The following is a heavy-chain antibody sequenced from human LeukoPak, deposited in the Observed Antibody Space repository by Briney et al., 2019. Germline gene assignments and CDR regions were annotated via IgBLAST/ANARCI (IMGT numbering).Heavy chain of an antibody. D-gene: IGHD3-3*01. CDR2: IIPIFGTA. V-gene: IGHV1-69*13. Sequence: SVKVSCKASGGTFSSCAISWVRQAPGQGLEWMGGIIPIFGTANYAQKFQGRVTITADESTSTAYMELSSLRSEDTAVYYCASSKRWSGYYLSAGDYWGQGTLVTVSS. CDR1: GGTFSSCA. CDR3: ASSKRWSGYYLSAGDY. J-gene: IGHJ4*02.